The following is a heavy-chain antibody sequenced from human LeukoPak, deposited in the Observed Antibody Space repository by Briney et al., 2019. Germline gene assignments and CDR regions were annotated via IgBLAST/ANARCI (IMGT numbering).Heavy chain of an antibody. J-gene: IGHJ3*02. CDR2: IIPILGIA. Sequence: SVKVSCKASGGTFSSYTISWVRQAPGQGLEWMGRIIPILGIANYAQKFQGRVTITADKSTSTAYMELGSLRSEDTAVYYCASPRALYCSSTSCQTANGAFDIWGQGTMVTVSS. CDR3: ASPRALYCSSTSCQTANGAFDI. CDR1: GGTFSSYT. V-gene: IGHV1-69*02. D-gene: IGHD2-2*01.